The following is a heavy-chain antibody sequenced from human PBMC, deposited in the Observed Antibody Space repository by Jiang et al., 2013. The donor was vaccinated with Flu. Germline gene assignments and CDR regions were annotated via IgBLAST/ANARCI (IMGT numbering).Heavy chain of an antibody. CDR1: GGSVSSGSYY. CDR3: ARVVSSGWYGGDYFDY. Sequence: CTVSGGSVSSGSYYWSWIRQPPGKGLEWIGYIYYSGSTNYNPSLKSRVTISVDTSKNQFSLKLSSVTAADTAVYYCARVVSSGWYGGDYFDYWGQGTLVTVSS. D-gene: IGHD6-19*01. J-gene: IGHJ4*02. V-gene: IGHV4-61*01. CDR2: IYYSGST.